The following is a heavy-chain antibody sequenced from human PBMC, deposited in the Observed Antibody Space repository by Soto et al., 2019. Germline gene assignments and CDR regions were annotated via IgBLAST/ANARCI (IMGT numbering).Heavy chain of an antibody. CDR1: GDSVSSDTYY. Sequence: QVQLQEAGPGLVKPSETLSLICSVSGDSVSSDTYYWSWIRQSPGKGLDWIGYISDSGSTKYNPSLKSRVTISVDTSKNQFSLKVMSVTTADTAIYYCARLLAGNSWSHLPFDPWGQGTRVTVSS. V-gene: IGHV4-61*01. D-gene: IGHD6-13*01. J-gene: IGHJ5*02. CDR3: ARLLAGNSWSHLPFDP. CDR2: ISDSGST.